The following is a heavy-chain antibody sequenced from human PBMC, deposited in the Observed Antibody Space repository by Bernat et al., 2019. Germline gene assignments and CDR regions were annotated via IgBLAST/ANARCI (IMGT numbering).Heavy chain of an antibody. J-gene: IGHJ4*02. CDR3: ARDGNYYDFWSGYYRYYFDY. CDR1: GYTSTSYA. V-gene: IGHV7-4-1*02. Sequence: QVQLVQSGAEVKKPGASVKVSCKASGYTSTSYAMNWVRQAPGQGLEWMGWINTNTGNPTYAQGFTGRFVFSLDTSVSTAYLQISSLKAEDTAVYYCARDGNYYDFWSGYYRYYFDYWGQGTLVTVSS. CDR2: INTNTGNP. D-gene: IGHD3-3*01.